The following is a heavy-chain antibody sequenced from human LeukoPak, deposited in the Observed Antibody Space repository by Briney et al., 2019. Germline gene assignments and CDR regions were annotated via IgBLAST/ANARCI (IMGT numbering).Heavy chain of an antibody. V-gene: IGHV3-20*04. D-gene: IGHD3-22*01. Sequence: PGGSLRLSCAASGFTFDDYGMSWVRQAPGKGLEWVSGINLNGGSTGYADSVKGRFSISRDNARNSLYLQMNSLRADDTALYYCARDLNYLKHDSSGYYHDAFDLWGQGTMVTVSS. J-gene: IGHJ3*01. CDR1: GFTFDDYG. CDR2: INLNGGST. CDR3: ARDLNYLKHDSSGYYHDAFDL.